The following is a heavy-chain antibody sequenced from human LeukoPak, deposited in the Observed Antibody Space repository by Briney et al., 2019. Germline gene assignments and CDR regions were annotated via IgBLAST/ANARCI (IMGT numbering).Heavy chain of an antibody. D-gene: IGHD3-10*01. Sequence: TSETLSLTCTVSGGSIRSSSYYWGWIRQPPGKGLEWIGNIYYSGRTYYNPSLKSRVTISVDTSKNQFSLKLSSVTAADTAVYYCARPDPMVRGDVSWSDPWGQGTLVIVSS. CDR3: ARPDPMVRGDVSWSDP. V-gene: IGHV4-39*01. J-gene: IGHJ5*02. CDR2: IYYSGRT. CDR1: GGSIRSSSYY.